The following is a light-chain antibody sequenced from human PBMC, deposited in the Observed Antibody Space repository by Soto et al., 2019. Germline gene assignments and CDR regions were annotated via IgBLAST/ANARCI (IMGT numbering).Light chain of an antibody. Sequence: QSALTQPPSASGTPGQRVTISCSGSGSNIGTNTVHWYQQRPGTAPKLLIYRTDQRPAGVPDRFSGSTSGTSASLDISGLQSDDEDDYYCTEWDGSRDDRVFGGGTQLTVL. CDR1: GSNIGTNT. CDR2: RTD. J-gene: IGLJ3*02. V-gene: IGLV1-44*01. CDR3: TEWDGSRDDRV.